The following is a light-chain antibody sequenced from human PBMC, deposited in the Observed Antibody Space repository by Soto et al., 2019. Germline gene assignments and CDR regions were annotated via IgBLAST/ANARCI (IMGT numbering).Light chain of an antibody. V-gene: IGLV1-40*01. CDR3: QSYDSRLTLSV. CDR2: GST. Sequence: QFVLAQPPSVCGAPGQRVSLSCTGNNSNIGAGYDVHWYQQLPGTAPKLLISGSTNRPLGIPDRFSGSKSGTSASLAIAGLQAEDEGDYYCQSYDSRLTLSVFGGGTQLTVL. CDR1: NSNIGAGYD. J-gene: IGLJ3*02.